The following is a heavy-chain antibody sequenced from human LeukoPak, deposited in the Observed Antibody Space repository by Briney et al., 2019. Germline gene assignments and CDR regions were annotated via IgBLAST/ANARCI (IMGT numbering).Heavy chain of an antibody. CDR3: ARGVEPLAANTLAY. Sequence: GSLRLSCAASGFTVITNDMTWVRQAPGKGLEWVSALYSDGNTKYADSVQGRFTISRDNSKNTLYLEMNSLSPDDTAVYYCARGVEPLAANTLAYWGQGTLVTVSS. J-gene: IGHJ4*02. CDR2: LYSDGNT. V-gene: IGHV3-53*01. D-gene: IGHD1-14*01. CDR1: GFTVITND.